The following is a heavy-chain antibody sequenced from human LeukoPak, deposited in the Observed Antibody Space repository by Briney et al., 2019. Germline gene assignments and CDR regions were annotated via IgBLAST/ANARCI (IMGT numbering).Heavy chain of an antibody. Sequence: GGSLRLSCATSGFTFSSSGMHWVRQAPGKGLEWVAFIRYDGSNKYYADSVKGRFTISRDNSKNSLYLQMNSLRAEDTAVYYCAKDVDCSGGSCYPLSYFDYWGQGTLVTVSS. CDR2: IRYDGSNK. CDR3: AKDVDCSGGSCYPLSYFDY. V-gene: IGHV3-30*02. CDR1: GFTFSSSG. J-gene: IGHJ4*02. D-gene: IGHD2-15*01.